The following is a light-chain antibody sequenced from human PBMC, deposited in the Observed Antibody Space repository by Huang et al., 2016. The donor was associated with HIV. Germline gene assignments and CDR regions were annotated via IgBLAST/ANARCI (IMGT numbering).Light chain of an antibody. CDR3: QQRTNWPPGYT. J-gene: IGKJ2*01. V-gene: IGKV3-11*01. CDR1: QNIKNE. Sequence: EIVLTQSPATLFLSPGERVALSCRASQNIKNELSWYQKRPGQAPRLLISNASNRATGIPARFSGSGSGTDFTLTISSLEPEDFVVYFCQQRTNWPPGYTFGQGTKL. CDR2: NAS.